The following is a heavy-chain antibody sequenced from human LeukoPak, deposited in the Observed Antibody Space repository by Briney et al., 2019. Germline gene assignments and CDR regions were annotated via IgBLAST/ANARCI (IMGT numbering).Heavy chain of an antibody. V-gene: IGHV1-18*01. CDR3: ARGSAVYGDYKTYYFDY. J-gene: IGHJ4*02. CDR1: GYTFTSYG. Sequence: ASVKVSCKASGYTFTSYGISWVRQAPGQGLEWMGWISAYNGNTNYAQKLQGRVTMTTDTSTSTAYMELRSLRSDDTAVCYCARGSAVYGDYKTYYFDYWGQGTLVTVSS. D-gene: IGHD4-17*01. CDR2: ISAYNGNT.